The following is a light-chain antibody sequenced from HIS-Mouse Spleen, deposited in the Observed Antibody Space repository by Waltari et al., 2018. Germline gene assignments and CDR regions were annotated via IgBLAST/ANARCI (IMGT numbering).Light chain of an antibody. Sequence: SSELTQDPAVSVALGQTVRITCQGDSLRSYYASWYQQKPGQAPVLVIKGKNNRPSGIPDRFSGSSSGNTASLTITGAQAEDEADYYCNSRDSSGNHWVFGGGTKLTVL. CDR2: GKN. J-gene: IGLJ3*02. CDR1: SLRSYY. CDR3: NSRDSSGNHWV. V-gene: IGLV3-19*01.